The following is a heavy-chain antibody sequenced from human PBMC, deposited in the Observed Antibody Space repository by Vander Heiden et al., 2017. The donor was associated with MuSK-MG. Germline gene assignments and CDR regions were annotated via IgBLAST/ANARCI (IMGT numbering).Heavy chain of an antibody. CDR2: IYPGDSDT. CDR1: GYSFTSYW. D-gene: IGHD2-15*01. V-gene: IGHV5-51*01. J-gene: IGHJ3*02. Sequence: EVQLVQSGAEVKKPGESLQISCKGSGYSFTSYWIGWVGQMPGKVLEWMGIIYPGDSDTRYSPAGQGQVTISADKSISTADLKWSSMKASETAMYYCARRVGGSGGRNDAFDIWCQGTMVTVSS. CDR3: ARRVGGSGGRNDAFDI.